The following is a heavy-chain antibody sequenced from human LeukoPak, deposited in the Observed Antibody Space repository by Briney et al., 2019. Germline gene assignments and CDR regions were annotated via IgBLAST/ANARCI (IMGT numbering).Heavy chain of an antibody. CDR2: FDPEDAKR. V-gene: IGHV1-24*01. D-gene: IGHD5-18*01. CDR1: GSTLSELS. CDR3: ATPRSNGWSWFAFDV. Sequence: ASVNVSCKVSGSTLSELSIHWVRQAPGKGREWMGGFDPEDAKRVYAQKLQGRVTMTEDTSTGTAYMELRSLRSEDTAVYYCATPRSNGWSWFAFDVWGQGTLVIVST. J-gene: IGHJ3*01.